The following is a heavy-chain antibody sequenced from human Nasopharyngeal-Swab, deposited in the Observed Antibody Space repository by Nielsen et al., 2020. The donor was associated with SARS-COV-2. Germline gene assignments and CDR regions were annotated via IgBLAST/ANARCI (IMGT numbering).Heavy chain of an antibody. CDR1: GYTFTNYD. CDR3: ASNVEGAFDI. Sequence: ASVKVSCKASGYTFTNYDINWVRQATGQGLEWMGWMTPKTGSTGYAQKFQGRVTMARNISITTAYMELNSLRSEDTAVYYCASNVEGAFDIWGQGTMVTVSS. V-gene: IGHV1-8*01. J-gene: IGHJ3*02. CDR2: MTPKTGST.